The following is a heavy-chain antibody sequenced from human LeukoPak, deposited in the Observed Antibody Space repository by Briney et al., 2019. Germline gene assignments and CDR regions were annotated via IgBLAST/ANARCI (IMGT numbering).Heavy chain of an antibody. CDR1: GFTFSSYA. D-gene: IGHD2-15*01. J-gene: IGHJ4*02. V-gene: IGHV3-23*01. CDR3: AKDEPKSIPKYCSGGSCHSDY. Sequence: PGGSLRLSCAASGFTFSSYAMSWVRQAPGKGLEWVSAISGSGGSTYYADSVKGRFTISRDNSKNTLYLQMNSLRAEDTAVYYCAKDEPKSIPKYCSGGSCHSDYWGQGTLVTVSS. CDR2: ISGSGGST.